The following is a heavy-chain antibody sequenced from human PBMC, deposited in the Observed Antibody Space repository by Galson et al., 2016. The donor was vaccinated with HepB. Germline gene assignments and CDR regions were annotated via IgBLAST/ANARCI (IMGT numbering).Heavy chain of an antibody. Sequence: SVKVSCKVSGSTLTELSTHWVRQAPGKGLEWMGGFDPENGETLYAQKFQGRVTMTEDTSTETAYMELSSLRSDDTAVYYCVTEGEGYKLATLDIWGQGTRVTVSS. CDR1: GSTLTELS. CDR3: VTEGEGYKLATLDI. J-gene: IGHJ3*02. V-gene: IGHV1-24*01. CDR2: FDPENGET. D-gene: IGHD5-24*01.